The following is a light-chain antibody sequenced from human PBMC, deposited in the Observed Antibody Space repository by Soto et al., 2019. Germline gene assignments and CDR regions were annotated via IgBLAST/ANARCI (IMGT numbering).Light chain of an antibody. J-gene: IGLJ2*01. CDR2: DNN. CDR3: GTWDSSLSAVV. V-gene: IGLV1-51*01. CDR1: SSNIGNNY. Sequence: QSVLTQPPSVSAAPGQKVTISCSGSSSNIGNNYVSWYQHLPGTAPKLLIYDNNKRPSGIPDRFSGSKSGTSATLGITGPQTGDEADYDCGTWDSSLSAVVFGGGTKLTVL.